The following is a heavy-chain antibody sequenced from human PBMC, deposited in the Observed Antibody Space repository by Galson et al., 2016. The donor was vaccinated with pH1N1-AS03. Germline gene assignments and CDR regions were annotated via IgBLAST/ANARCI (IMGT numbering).Heavy chain of an antibody. CDR1: GYTFTGHD. V-gene: IGHV1-18*01. CDR3: SRDVCNYGNTDTANRCDS. D-gene: IGHD3-10*01. CDR2: INPYNGNT. Sequence: SVKVSCKASGYTFTGHDMRWVRQAPGQGLEWMGWINPYNGNTNYAQKLQGRVTMTRDTSTSTAYMELSGLRSDDTAVYYCSRDVCNYGNTDTANRCDSWGQGTLVTVSS. J-gene: IGHJ5*01.